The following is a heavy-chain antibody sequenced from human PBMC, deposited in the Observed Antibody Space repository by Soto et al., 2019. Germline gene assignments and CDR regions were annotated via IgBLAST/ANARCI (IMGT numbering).Heavy chain of an antibody. CDR2: INPNSGGT. CDR1: GYTFTGYY. Sequence: ASVKVSCKASGYTFTGYYMHWVRQAPGQGLEWMGWINPNSGGTNYAQKFQGWVTMTRDTSISTAYMELSRLRSDDTAVYYWARAGSSSRPDWFDPWGQGTLVTVSS. V-gene: IGHV1-2*04. D-gene: IGHD6-13*01. CDR3: ARAGSSSRPDWFDP. J-gene: IGHJ5*02.